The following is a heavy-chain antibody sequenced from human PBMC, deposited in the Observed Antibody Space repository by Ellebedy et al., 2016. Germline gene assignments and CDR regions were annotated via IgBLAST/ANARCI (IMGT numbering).Heavy chain of an antibody. J-gene: IGHJ3*02. V-gene: IGHV3-23*05. D-gene: IGHD1-26*01. CDR2: IDPSGNK. CDR3: AKVADGSSRAFDI. CDR1: GFTFDTYA. Sequence: GESLKISCAASGFTFDTYAMNWVRQAPGKGLEWVSGIDPSGNKYYADSVKGRLTISRDNSKNTLYCQMNSVRAEDTAVYYCAKVADGSSRAFDIWGQGTMVTVSS.